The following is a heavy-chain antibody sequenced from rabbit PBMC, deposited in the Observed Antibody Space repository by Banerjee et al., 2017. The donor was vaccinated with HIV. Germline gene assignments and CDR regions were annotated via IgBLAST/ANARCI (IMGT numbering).Heavy chain of an antibody. CDR3: ARDLAGVIGWNFDL. J-gene: IGHJ4*01. Sequence: QEQLKESGGGLVQPGGSLTLSCKASGFDFSSYGVSWVRQAPGKGLEWIGYIDTVFGSTYYATWVNGRFTISSHNAQNTLYLQLNSLTAADTATYFCARDLAGVIGWNFDLWGQGTLVTVS. CDR2: IDTVFGST. V-gene: IGHV1S47*01. CDR1: GFDFSSYG. D-gene: IGHD4-1*01.